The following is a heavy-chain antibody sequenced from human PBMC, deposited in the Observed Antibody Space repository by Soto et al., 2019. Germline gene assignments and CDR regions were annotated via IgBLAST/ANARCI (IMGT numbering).Heavy chain of an antibody. D-gene: IGHD3-10*01. CDR1: GYTFTSYG. J-gene: IGHJ6*03. CDR3: AIGYPYYYGSGSYYMDV. V-gene: IGHV1-18*01. CDR2: ISAYNGNT. Sequence: ASVKVSCKASGYTFTSYGISWVRQAPGQGLEWMGWISAYNGNTNYAQKLQGRVTMTTDTSTSTAYMELRSLRSDDTAVYYCAIGYPYYYGSGSYYMDVWGKGTTVTVSS.